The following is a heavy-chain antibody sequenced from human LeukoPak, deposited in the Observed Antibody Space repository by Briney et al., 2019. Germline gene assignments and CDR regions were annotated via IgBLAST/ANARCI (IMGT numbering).Heavy chain of an antibody. CDR2: IRSDGSNK. CDR1: GFTFSSYG. CDR3: ARGMGGYGGYDY. J-gene: IGHJ4*02. Sequence: PGGSLRLSCAASGFTFSSYGTHWVRQAPGKGLEWVAFIRSDGSNKYYTDSVKGRFTISRDNSKDTVYLQMNSLRVEDTAVYYCARGMGGYGGYDYWGQGTLVTVSS. V-gene: IGHV3-30*02. D-gene: IGHD5-12*01.